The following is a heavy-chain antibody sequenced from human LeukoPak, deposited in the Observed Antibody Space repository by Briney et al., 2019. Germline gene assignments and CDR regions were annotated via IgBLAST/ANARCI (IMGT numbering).Heavy chain of an antibody. V-gene: IGHV3-7*01. D-gene: IGHD3-22*01. CDR2: IKFDGSEI. CDR1: GFTLSNYG. J-gene: IGHJ4*02. CDR3: IRDLNHDSSG. Sequence: GGSLRLSCAAAGFTLSNYGMSWGRQAPGKGLECVGNIKFDGSEIYYLDSVRGRFSISRDNSKNSLYLQMNRLRVEDTAVDYCIRDLNHDSSGWGRGPLVPVSS.